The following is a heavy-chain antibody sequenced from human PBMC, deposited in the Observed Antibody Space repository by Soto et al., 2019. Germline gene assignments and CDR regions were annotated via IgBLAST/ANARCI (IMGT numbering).Heavy chain of an antibody. V-gene: IGHV4-31*01. CDR1: GGSISTGGYY. CDR2: TYNSATT. Sequence: QVQLQESGPGLVKPSQTLSLTCTVSGGSISTGGYYWSWIRQHPGKGLEWIGYTYNSATTYYNPALTSPVTIPVATSTTPFSLTLSSVTVADTAVYYCARDPAPWGQGALVTVSS. J-gene: IGHJ5*02. CDR3: ARDPAP.